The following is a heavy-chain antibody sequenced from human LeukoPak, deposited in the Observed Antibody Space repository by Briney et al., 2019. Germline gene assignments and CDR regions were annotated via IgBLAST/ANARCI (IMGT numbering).Heavy chain of an antibody. J-gene: IGHJ4*02. CDR3: ARDRGSGSYFDY. D-gene: IGHD1-26*01. V-gene: IGHV3-23*01. CDR2: ISGSGGTT. CDR1: GFTFSSYA. Sequence: GGSLRLSCAASGFTFSSYAVSWVRQAPGKGLEWVSAISGSGGTTYYADSVKGRFTISRDNSKNTLYLQMNSLRAEDTAVYYCARDRGSGSYFDYWGQGTLVTVSS.